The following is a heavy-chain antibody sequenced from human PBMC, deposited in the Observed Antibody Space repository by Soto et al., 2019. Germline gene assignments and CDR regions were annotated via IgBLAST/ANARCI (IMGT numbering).Heavy chain of an antibody. J-gene: IGHJ4*02. V-gene: IGHV4-59*07. D-gene: IGHD2-8*01. Sequence: PSNTLSLNCTDSGTSISSYYWSWIRQPPGKGLEWIANIHYSGTTNYNPSLASRVTLSVDTSKNQFSLKMTSVTAADRAMYFCARYNSYAIDYWGRGTLVTVS. CDR2: IHYSGTT. CDR3: ARYNSYAIDY. CDR1: GTSISSYY.